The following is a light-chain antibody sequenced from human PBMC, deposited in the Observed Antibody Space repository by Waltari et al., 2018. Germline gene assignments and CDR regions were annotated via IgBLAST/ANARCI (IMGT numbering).Light chain of an antibody. J-gene: IGLJ3*02. V-gene: IGLV1-40*01. Sequence: QSVLTQPPSVSGAPGQRVTISCTGSGSNIGAGYDVHWYQQLPRAAPKLLIFGSTCRPLGVPDRFFGSTSGTSASLAITVLQAEDEADYYCQSYDTSLMSVVFGGGTKLTVL. CDR1: GSNIGAGYD. CDR2: GST. CDR3: QSYDTSLMSVV.